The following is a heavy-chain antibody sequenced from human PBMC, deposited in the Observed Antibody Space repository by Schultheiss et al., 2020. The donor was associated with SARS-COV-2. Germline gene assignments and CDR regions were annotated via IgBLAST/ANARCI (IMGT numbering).Heavy chain of an antibody. D-gene: IGHD3-16*01. V-gene: IGHV3-48*04. J-gene: IGHJ4*02. CDR1: GFTFSSYG. Sequence: GESLKISCSASGFTFSSYGMHWVRQAPGKGLEWVAVISGSGGSTYYGDSVKGRFTISRDNAKNSLYLQMNSLRAEDTAVYYCAREKWGTLAYWGQGTLVTVSS. CDR2: ISGSGGST. CDR3: AREKWGTLAY.